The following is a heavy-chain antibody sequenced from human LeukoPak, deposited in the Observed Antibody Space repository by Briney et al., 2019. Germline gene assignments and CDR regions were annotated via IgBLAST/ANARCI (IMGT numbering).Heavy chain of an antibody. D-gene: IGHD5-12*01. Sequence: SETLTLTCTVSGGSISSYYWSWIRQPPGKGLECIGYIYYSGYTNYNPSLKSRVIILVDMYKNQFSLKLNSVTAADTAGYYCARDVPLRYRGFGGPWFDPWGQGTLVTVSS. CDR3: ARDVPLRYRGFGGPWFDP. CDR1: GGSISSYY. V-gene: IGHV4-59*01. J-gene: IGHJ5*02. CDR2: IYYSGYT.